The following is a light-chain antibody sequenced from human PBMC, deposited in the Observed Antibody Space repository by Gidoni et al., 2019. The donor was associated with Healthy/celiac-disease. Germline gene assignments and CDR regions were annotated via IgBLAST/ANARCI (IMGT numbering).Light chain of an antibody. Sequence: ELVMTQSPATLSVSPGERATLSCRASQSVSSNLAWYQQKPGQAPRLLIYGASTRATGIPARFSGSGSGTEFNLTISSLQSEDFAVYYCQQYNNWPPLTFGGXTKVEIK. CDR1: QSVSSN. CDR2: GAS. V-gene: IGKV3-15*01. J-gene: IGKJ4*01. CDR3: QQYNNWPPLT.